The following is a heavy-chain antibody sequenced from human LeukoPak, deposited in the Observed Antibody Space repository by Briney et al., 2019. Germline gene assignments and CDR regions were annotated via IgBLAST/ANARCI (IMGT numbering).Heavy chain of an antibody. V-gene: IGHV4-59*12. J-gene: IGHJ6*03. CDR3: ARGRFPGYYYYMDV. Sequence: SETLSLTCTVSGGSISSYYWSWIRQPPGKGLEWIGYIYYSGSTNYNPSLKSRVTISVDTSKNQFSLKLSSVTAADTAVYYCARGRFPGYYYYMDVWGKGTTVTVSS. CDR2: IYYSGST. D-gene: IGHD3-16*01. CDR1: GGSISSYY.